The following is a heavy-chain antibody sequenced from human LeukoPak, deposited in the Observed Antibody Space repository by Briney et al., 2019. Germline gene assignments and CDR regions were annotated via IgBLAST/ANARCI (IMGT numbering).Heavy chain of an antibody. CDR2: ISYDGSNK. Sequence: GGSLRLSCAASGFTLSTYAMNWVRQAPGKGLEWVAAISYDGSNKYYADSVKGRFTISRDNSKNTLYLQMNSLRAEDTAVYYCAKDQGYGGNSYFDYWGQGTLVTVSS. D-gene: IGHD4-23*01. CDR3: AKDQGYGGNSYFDY. CDR1: GFTLSTYA. V-gene: IGHV3-30*18. J-gene: IGHJ4*02.